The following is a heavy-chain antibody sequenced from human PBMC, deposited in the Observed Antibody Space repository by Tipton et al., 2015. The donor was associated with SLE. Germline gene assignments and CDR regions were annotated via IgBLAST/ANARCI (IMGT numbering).Heavy chain of an antibody. V-gene: IGHV4-38-2*01. J-gene: IGHJ5*02. CDR3: ARRHWEALKGFDP. CDR2: IYHTGTT. Sequence: TLSLTCVVSFCSISSTYYWGWIRQPPGKGLEWFGNIYHTGTTYYIPSLKSRVTISIDTSKNNFSLKMTAVTAADTAVYYCARRHWEALKGFDPWGQGALVTVSS. D-gene: IGHD1-26*01. CDR1: FCSISSTYY.